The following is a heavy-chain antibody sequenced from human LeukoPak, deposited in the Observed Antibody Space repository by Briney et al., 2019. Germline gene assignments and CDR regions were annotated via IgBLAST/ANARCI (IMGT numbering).Heavy chain of an antibody. CDR3: ARSKESIAAAGTGGGNWFDP. CDR1: GFSLSTSGMG. J-gene: IGHJ5*02. V-gene: IGHV2-70*11. CDR2: IDWDDDK. Sequence: SGPALVKPTQTLTLTCTFSGFSLSTSGMGVSWIRQPPGKALEWLARIDWDDDKYYSTSLKTRLTISKDTSKNQVVLTMTNMDPVDTATYYCARSKESIAAAGTGGGNWFDPWGQGTLVTVSS. D-gene: IGHD6-13*01.